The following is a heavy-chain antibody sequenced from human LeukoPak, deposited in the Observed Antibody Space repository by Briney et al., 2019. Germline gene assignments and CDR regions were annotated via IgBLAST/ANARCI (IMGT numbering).Heavy chain of an antibody. D-gene: IGHD6-6*01. J-gene: IGHJ3*02. Sequence: ASGKVSCKASGYTFSSYYIHWVRQAPGQGLEWMGIINCSGGSTTHAQKFQGRVTMTRDTSTRTVYMEMSSLKSEDTAVYYCARSGEFSTSSDIWGQGTMVTVSS. V-gene: IGHV1-46*01. CDR1: GYTFSSYY. CDR2: INCSGGST. CDR3: ARSGEFSTSSDI.